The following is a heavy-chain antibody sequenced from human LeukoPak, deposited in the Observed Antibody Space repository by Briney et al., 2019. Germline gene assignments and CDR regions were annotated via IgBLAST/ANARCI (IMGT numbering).Heavy chain of an antibody. CDR3: ARPIRDIAAAADFDY. J-gene: IGHJ4*02. CDR1: GYTFTSYG. V-gene: IGHV1-18*01. Sequence: ASVKVSCKASGYTFTSYGISWVRQAPGLGLEWMGWISAYNGNTNYAQKLQGRVTMTTDTSTSTAYMELRSLRSDDTAVYYCARPIRDIAAAADFDYWGQGTLVTVSS. D-gene: IGHD6-13*01. CDR2: ISAYNGNT.